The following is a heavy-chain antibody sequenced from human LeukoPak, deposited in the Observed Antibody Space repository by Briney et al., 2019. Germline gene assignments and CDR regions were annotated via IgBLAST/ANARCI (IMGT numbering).Heavy chain of an antibody. J-gene: IGHJ4*01. V-gene: IGHV3-33*01. Sequence: GRSLRLSCAASGFTFNSYGMHWVRQAPGKGLEWVAVIWYEGSNKHYADSVRGRFTISRDNSKNMLYLQMNSLRVEDTAVYFCARGEYDILTGYIDHWGHGTLVTVSS. CDR1: GFTFNSYG. CDR2: IWYEGSNK. D-gene: IGHD3-9*01. CDR3: ARGEYDILTGYIDH.